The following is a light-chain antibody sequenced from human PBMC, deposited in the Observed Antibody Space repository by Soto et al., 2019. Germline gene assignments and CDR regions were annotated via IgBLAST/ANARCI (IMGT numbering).Light chain of an antibody. J-gene: IGKJ1*01. CDR2: GAS. CDR1: QSVNTN. V-gene: IGKV3-15*01. CDR3: QQYNDWLWT. Sequence: EIVMTQSPATLSVSPGERATLSCRASQSVNTNLAWYQQKPGLGPRLLIYGASTRATGVPARFSGTGSGTEFTLTISTLQSEDFAVYYCQQYNDWLWTFGQGTKVEIK.